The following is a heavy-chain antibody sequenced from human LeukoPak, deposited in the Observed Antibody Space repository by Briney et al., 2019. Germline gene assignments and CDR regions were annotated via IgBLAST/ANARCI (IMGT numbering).Heavy chain of an antibody. CDR1: GYTFTNYG. CDR3: ARDEDYYDSSGYQSGMDV. D-gene: IGHD3-22*01. J-gene: IGHJ6*02. CDR2: IIPILGIA. V-gene: IGHV1-69*04. Sequence: SVKVSCKTSGYTFTNYGISWVRQAPGQGLEWMGRIIPILGIANYAQKFQGRVTITADKSTSTAYMELSSLRPEDTAVYYCARDEDYYDSSGYQSGMDVWGQGTTVTVSS.